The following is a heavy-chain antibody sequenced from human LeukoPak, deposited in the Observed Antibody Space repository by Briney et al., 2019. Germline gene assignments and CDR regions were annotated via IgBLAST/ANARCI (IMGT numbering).Heavy chain of an antibody. CDR3: AKSTYVDYPCCLGY. V-gene: IGHV3-23*01. D-gene: IGHD3-9*01. J-gene: IGHJ4*02. Sequence: GRSLRLSCAASGFTFDDYAMHWVRQAPGKGLEWVSGISGSDGSTNYAESVKGRFTISRDNSKNTLYLQMSSLRAEDMAVYYCAKSTYVDYPCCLGYWGQGTLVTVSS. CDR1: GFTFDDYA. CDR2: ISGSDGST.